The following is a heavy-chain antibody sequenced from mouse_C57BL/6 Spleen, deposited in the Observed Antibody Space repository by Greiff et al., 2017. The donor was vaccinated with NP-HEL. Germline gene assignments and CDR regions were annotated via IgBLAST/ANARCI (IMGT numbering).Heavy chain of an antibody. CDR1: GFTFSSYG. CDR3: ARPNYGSSYWYFDV. V-gene: IGHV5-6*01. Sequence: EVRGVESGGDLVKPGGSLKLSCAASGFTFSSYGMSWVRQTPDKRLEWVATISSGGSYTYYPDSVKGRFTISRDNAKNTLYLQMSSLKSEDTAMYYCARPNYGSSYWYFDVWGTGTTVTVSS. D-gene: IGHD1-1*01. CDR2: ISSGGSYT. J-gene: IGHJ1*03.